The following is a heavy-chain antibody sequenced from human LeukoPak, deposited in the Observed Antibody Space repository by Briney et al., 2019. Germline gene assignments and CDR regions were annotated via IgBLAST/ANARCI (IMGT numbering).Heavy chain of an antibody. J-gene: IGHJ4*02. V-gene: IGHV3-23*01. CDR3: AKKGGVLMYFDY. CDR2: ISGSGDTT. Sequence: GGSLRLSCAASGFTFTTYAMTWVRQAPGKGLEWVSAISGSGDTTYYADSAKGRFTISRDYSKSTLYLQMNKLIADATPVYYCAKKGGVLMYFDYWGWGNLVVVCS. CDR1: GFTFTTYA. D-gene: IGHD2-8*01.